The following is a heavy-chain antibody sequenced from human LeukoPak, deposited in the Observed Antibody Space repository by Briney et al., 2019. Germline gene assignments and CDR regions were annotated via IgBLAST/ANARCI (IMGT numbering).Heavy chain of an antibody. CDR3: ARHRRGSSRPMVRGVISDDY. CDR1: GGSISSSSYY. Sequence: KASETLSLTCTVSGGSISSSSYYWGWIRQPPVKGLEWIGSIYYSGSTYYNPSLKSRVTISVDTSKNQFSLKLSSVTAADTAVYYCARHRRGSSRPMVRGVISDDYWGQGTLVTVSS. CDR2: IYYSGST. V-gene: IGHV4-39*01. D-gene: IGHD3-10*01. J-gene: IGHJ4*02.